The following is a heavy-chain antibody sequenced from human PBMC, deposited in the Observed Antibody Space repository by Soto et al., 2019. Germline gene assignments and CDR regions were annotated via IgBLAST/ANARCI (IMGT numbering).Heavy chain of an antibody. Sequence: QVQLVQSGAEVKKPGSSVKVSCKASGGTFSIYTISWVRQAPGQGLEWMGGSANSAQKFQGRLTVTADESTSTVYLELSSLTSEDTAVYYCEREGHTDIAWFDPWGQGTLGSVSS. CDR3: EREGHTDIAWFDP. J-gene: IGHJ5*02. CDR1: GGTFSIYT. D-gene: IGHD2-15*01. CDR2: SA. V-gene: IGHV1-69*01.